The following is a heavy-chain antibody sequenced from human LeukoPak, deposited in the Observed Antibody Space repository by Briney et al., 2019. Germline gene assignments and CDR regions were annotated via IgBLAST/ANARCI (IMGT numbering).Heavy chain of an antibody. J-gene: IGHJ3*02. CDR1: GFIFSDYY. CDR3: ASPVAGTSDAFDI. V-gene: IGHV3-11*01. D-gene: IGHD6-19*01. CDR2: ISSSGSTI. Sequence: KTGGSLRLSCAASGFIFSDYYMSWIRQAPGKGLEWVSYISSSGSTIYYADSVTGRFTISRDNAKDSLYLQMNSLRAEDTAVSYCASPVAGTSDAFDICGQGTMVTVSS.